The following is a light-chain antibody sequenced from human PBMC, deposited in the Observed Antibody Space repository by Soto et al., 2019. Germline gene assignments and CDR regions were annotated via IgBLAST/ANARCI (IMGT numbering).Light chain of an antibody. CDR2: EAS. Sequence: DIQMTQSPSTLSASVGDRVTITCRASQSIDFYLAWYQQKPGKAPKLLTYEASNLESGVPSRFSGSGFGTEFTLSISSLQPDDFATYYCQQSRDYPWTFGQGTKVDIK. V-gene: IGKV1-5*03. J-gene: IGKJ1*01. CDR1: QSIDFY. CDR3: QQSRDYPWT.